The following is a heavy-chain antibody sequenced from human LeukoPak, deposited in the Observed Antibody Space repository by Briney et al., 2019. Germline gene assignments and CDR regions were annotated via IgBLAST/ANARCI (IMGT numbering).Heavy chain of an antibody. J-gene: IGHJ4*02. CDR1: GVSISSSNSY. CDR3: ARQTGSGLFTLP. CDR2: IYYTGNT. D-gene: IGHD3/OR15-3a*01. V-gene: IGHV4-39*01. Sequence: SETLSLTCTVSGVSISSSNSYWGWNRQPPGKGLEWIGSIYYTGNTYYNASLKSRVTISIDTSKNQISLRLTSVTATDTAMYYCARQTGSGLFTLPGGQGTLVTVSS.